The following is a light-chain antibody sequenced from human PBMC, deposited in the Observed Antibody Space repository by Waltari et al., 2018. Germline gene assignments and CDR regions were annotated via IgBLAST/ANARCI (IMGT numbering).Light chain of an antibody. V-gene: IGKV1-NL1*01. Sequence: DIQMPQSPSSLSASVGDRVTITRWASQDITISLTWYQQKPGKAPKLLLSAASRFESGVPSRFSGSGSGTDYTLTISRLQPEDFATYYWQQYYSTPRFGQGTKVEIK. CDR1: QDITIS. CDR2: AAS. CDR3: QQYYSTPR. J-gene: IGKJ1*01.